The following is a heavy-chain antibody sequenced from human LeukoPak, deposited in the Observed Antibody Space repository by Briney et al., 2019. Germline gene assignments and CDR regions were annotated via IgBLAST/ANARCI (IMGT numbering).Heavy chain of an antibody. J-gene: IGHJ5*02. D-gene: IGHD2-8*02. CDR1: GVSFNAYY. CDR2: VSPGGYT. CDR3: ARIRCGHTGDICYNH. V-gene: IGHV4-34*01. Sequence: SGTLSLTCTVSGVSFNAYYWSWIRQSPGKGLEWIGEVSPGGYTKYNPSLKSRVTISVDTSESQLSLRLSSVTAADTAMYYCARIRCGHTGDICYNHWAQGTLVTVSS.